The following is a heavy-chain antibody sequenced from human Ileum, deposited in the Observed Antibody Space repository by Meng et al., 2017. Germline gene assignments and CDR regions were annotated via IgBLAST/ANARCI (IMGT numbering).Heavy chain of an antibody. Sequence: VDSGEGLSQLGESRKFSCAAIGFTVSSTYISWVRQAPGKGLEWVSVIYAGGTSYYADSVKGRFTISRDDSKNTVFLQMNSLRGEDTAVYYCAGRYSSGWYVHWGQGTLVTVSS. CDR2: IYAGGTS. J-gene: IGHJ5*02. CDR1: GFTVSSTY. CDR3: AGRYSSGWYVH. D-gene: IGHD6-19*01. V-gene: IGHV3-53*02.